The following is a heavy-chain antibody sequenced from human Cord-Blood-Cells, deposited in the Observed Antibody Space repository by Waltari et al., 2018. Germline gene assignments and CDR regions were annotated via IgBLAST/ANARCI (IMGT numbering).Heavy chain of an antibody. CDR2: ISWNSGSI. D-gene: IGHD2-2*01. V-gene: IGHV3-9*01. Sequence: EVQLVESGGGLVQPGRSLRLSCAASGFTFDDYAMHWVRQATGKGVEWVSGISWNSGSIGYADSVKGRFTISRDNAKNSLYLQMNSLRAEDTALYYCAKEALTDCSSTSCYSPFDYWGQGTLVTVSS. CDR3: AKEALTDCSSTSCYSPFDY. CDR1: GFTFDDYA. J-gene: IGHJ4*02.